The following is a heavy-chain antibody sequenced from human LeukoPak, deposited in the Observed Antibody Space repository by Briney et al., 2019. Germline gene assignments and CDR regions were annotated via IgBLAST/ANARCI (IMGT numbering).Heavy chain of an antibody. CDR3: ARRAEEQWLVTGGYFDY. J-gene: IGHJ4*02. D-gene: IGHD6-19*01. V-gene: IGHV4-39*01. CDR1: GGSISSSSYS. Sequence: SETLSLTCTVSGGSISSSSYSWGWIRQPPGKGLEWIGSIYYSGSTYYNPSLKSRVTISVDTSKNQFSLKLSSVTAADTAVYYCARRAEEQWLVTGGYFDYWGQGTLVTVSS. CDR2: IYYSGST.